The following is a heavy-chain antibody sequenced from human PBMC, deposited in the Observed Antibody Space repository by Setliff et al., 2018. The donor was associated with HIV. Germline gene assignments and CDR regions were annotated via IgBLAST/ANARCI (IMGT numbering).Heavy chain of an antibody. CDR2: IYTSGST. CDR3: ARDDVLWFGNWFDP. V-gene: IGHV4-39*07. D-gene: IGHD3-10*01. CDR1: GGSISSNNYY. J-gene: IGHJ5*02. Sequence: SETLSLTCTVSGGSISSNNYYWGWIRQSPGKGLEWIGRIYTSGSTNYNPSLKSRVTMSVDTSKNQFSLKLSSVTAADTAVYYCARDDVLWFGNWFDPWGQGTLVTVSS.